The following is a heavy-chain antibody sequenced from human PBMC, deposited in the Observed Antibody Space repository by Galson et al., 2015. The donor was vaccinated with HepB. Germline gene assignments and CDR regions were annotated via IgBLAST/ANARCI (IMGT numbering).Heavy chain of an antibody. CDR2: IYYSGST. Sequence: ETLSLTCTVSGGSINIGRYYWSWIRQPAGKGLEWIGRIYYSGSTYYTPSLESRVTISIDKSQNQFSLKLSSVTAADTAVYFCVRDRALRYDGYSYDYWGQGTLVTVSS. D-gene: IGHD3-10*01. CDR3: VRDRALRYDGYSYDY. V-gene: IGHV4-61*10. J-gene: IGHJ4*02. CDR1: GGSINIGRYY.